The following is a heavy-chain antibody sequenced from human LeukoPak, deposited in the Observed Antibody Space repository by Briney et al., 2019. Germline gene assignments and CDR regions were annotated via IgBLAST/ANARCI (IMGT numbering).Heavy chain of an antibody. CDR2: IRQIGNEK. CDR3: TRDYWDYGDYFSDF. CDR1: GFTFSSYW. J-gene: IGHJ4*02. V-gene: IGHV3-7*01. D-gene: IGHD4-17*01. Sequence: GGSLRLSCAASGFTFSSYWMSWVRQAPGKGLEWVANIRQIGNEKYYVDSVKGRFTISGDNAKNSLYLQMNSLRAEDTAVYYCTRDYWDYGDYFSDFWGPGTQVTVSS.